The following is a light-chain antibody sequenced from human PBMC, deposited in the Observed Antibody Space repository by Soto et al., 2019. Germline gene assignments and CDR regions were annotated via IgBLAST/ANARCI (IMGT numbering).Light chain of an antibody. CDR2: DAS. V-gene: IGKV1-5*01. J-gene: IGKJ1*01. CDR3: QQYNSYRT. Sequence: DIQMTQSPSTLSASVGDRVTITCRASQSISSWLAWYQQKPGKAPKLLIYDASSLESGVPSRFSGSGSGTEFTLTISSVQTDDFATYYCQQYNSYRTFGQGTKVEIK. CDR1: QSISSW.